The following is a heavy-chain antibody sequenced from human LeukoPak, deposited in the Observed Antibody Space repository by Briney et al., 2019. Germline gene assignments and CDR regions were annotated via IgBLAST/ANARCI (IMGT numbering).Heavy chain of an antibody. Sequence: GGSLRLSCAASGFTFSSYGMHWVRQAPGKGLEWVAVIWYDGSNKYYADSVKGRFAISRDNSKNTLYLQMNSLRAEDTAVYYCAKDLFVRFGELDYFDYWGQGTLVTVSS. D-gene: IGHD3-10*01. CDR1: GFTFSSYG. CDR2: IWYDGSNK. V-gene: IGHV3-30*02. J-gene: IGHJ4*02. CDR3: AKDLFVRFGELDYFDY.